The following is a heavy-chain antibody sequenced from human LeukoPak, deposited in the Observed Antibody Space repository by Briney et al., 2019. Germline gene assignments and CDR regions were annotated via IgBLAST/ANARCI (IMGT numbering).Heavy chain of an antibody. CDR3: ARGTGNRLERLPWFDP. J-gene: IGHJ5*02. CDR2: INPSGVST. V-gene: IGHV1-46*01. D-gene: IGHD1-1*01. Sequence: ASVNVSCKASGYTFTSYYMHWVRQAPGQGLEWMGIINPSGVSTSYAQKLQGRVTMTRDTSTSTVYMELSSLRSEDTAVYYCARGTGNRLERLPWFDPWGQGTLVTVSS. CDR1: GYTFTSYY.